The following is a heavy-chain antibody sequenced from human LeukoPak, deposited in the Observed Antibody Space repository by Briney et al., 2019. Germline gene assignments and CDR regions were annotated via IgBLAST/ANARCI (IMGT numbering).Heavy chain of an antibody. D-gene: IGHD6-6*01. J-gene: IGHJ5*02. CDR2: IYYSGST. Sequence: PSETLSLTCTVSGGSISSYYWSWIRQLPGKGLQWIGYIYYSGSTNYNPSLKSRVIISVDTSKNQFSLKLSSVTAADTAVYYCARQTMNIAARPGWFDPWGQGTLVTVSS. V-gene: IGHV4-59*08. CDR3: ARQTMNIAARPGWFDP. CDR1: GGSISSYY.